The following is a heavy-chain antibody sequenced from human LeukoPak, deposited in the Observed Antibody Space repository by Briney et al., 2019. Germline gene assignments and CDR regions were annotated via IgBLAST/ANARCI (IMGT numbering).Heavy chain of an antibody. V-gene: IGHV1-3*01. CDR1: GYTFTSYA. D-gene: IGHD1-26*01. Sequence: GASVKVSCKASGYTFTSYAMHWVRQAPGQRLEWLGWINAGNGNTKYSQKFQGRVTITRDTSASTAYMELSSLRSEDTAVYYCATAPFMVGATLDYWGQGTLVTVSS. J-gene: IGHJ4*02. CDR2: INAGNGNT. CDR3: ATAPFMVGATLDY.